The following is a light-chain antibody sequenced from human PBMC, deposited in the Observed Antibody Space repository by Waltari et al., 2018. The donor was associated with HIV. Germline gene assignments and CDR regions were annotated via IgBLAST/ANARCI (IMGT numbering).Light chain of an antibody. V-gene: IGLV2-8*01. J-gene: IGLJ2*01. CDR2: EVN. CDR3: SSYAGSAVV. CDR1: SRDVGAYNY. Sequence: QSALTPPPSASGSRGQSVTIPCTGTSRDVGAYNYVSWYQQYPGMAPKLIIYEVNKRPSGVPDRFSGSRSGNTASLTVSGLQAEDEADFYCSSYAGSAVVFGGGTKLTVL.